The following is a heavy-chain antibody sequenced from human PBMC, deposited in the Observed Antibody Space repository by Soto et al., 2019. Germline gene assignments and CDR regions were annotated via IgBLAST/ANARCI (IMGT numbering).Heavy chain of an antibody. J-gene: IGHJ5*02. CDR1: GGTFRRYA. Sequence: QVQLVQSGAEVKKPGSSVKVSCKASGGTFRRYAISWVRQAPGQGLEWMGGIIPIFGTRNYAQNFQGRVTITADESTSTAYMERTSLRSEDTAMYFCARSEVSDYGDYFWFDPWGQGTLVTVSS. V-gene: IGHV1-69*12. CDR2: IIPIFGTR. D-gene: IGHD4-17*01. CDR3: ARSEVSDYGDYFWFDP.